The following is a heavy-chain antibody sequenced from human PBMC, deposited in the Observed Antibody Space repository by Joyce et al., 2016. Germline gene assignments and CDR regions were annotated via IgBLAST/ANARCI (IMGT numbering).Heavy chain of an antibody. J-gene: IGHJ4*02. Sequence: QVQLQQWGAGLLKPSESLSLTCAVYGGSFRGYYWRWIRQSPGKGLEWIGERTHSGSTNYNPYFKSRLTLSVDTSKSQFSLKLSSVTAADTAVYYCARDPYYFDGSGYHDYWGQGTLVTVSS. D-gene: IGHD3-22*01. CDR2: RTHSGST. CDR1: GGSFRGYY. V-gene: IGHV4-34*01. CDR3: ARDPYYFDGSGYHDY.